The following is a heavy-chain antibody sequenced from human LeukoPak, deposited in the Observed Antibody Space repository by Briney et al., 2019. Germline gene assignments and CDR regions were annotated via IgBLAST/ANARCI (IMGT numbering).Heavy chain of an antibody. D-gene: IGHD6-13*01. Sequence: GGSLRLSCAASGFTFSSYAMHWVRQAPGKGLEWVAVISYDGSNKYYADSVKGRFTISRDNSKNTLYLQMNSLRPEDTAVYYCARAGGQLLHGFGYFEYWGQGTLVTVSS. J-gene: IGHJ4*02. CDR3: ARAGGQLLHGFGYFEY. CDR2: ISYDGSNK. CDR1: GFTFSSYA. V-gene: IGHV3-30*04.